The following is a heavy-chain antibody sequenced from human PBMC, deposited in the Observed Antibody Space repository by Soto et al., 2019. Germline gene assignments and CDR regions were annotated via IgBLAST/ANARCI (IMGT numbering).Heavy chain of an antibody. CDR3: ANPPPTMESTIYYYYGMDV. D-gene: IGHD1-26*01. CDR2: ISGSGGST. V-gene: IGHV3-23*01. CDR1: GFTFSNYA. Sequence: EVQLLESGGGLVQPGGSLRLSCAASGFTFSNYAMTWVRQAPGKGLEWVSAISGSGGSTYYADSVKGRFPISRDNSKNTLYLQMDSLRAEDTAVYYCANPPPTMESTIYYYYGMDVWGQGTTVTVSS. J-gene: IGHJ6*02.